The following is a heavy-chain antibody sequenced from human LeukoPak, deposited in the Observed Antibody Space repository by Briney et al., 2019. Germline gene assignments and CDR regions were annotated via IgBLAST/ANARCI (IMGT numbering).Heavy chain of an antibody. CDR3: ARGGGYASGLAY. CDR2: ISYSGNT. J-gene: IGHJ4*02. V-gene: IGHV4-59*01. CDR1: GGSIRSYY. Sequence: SETLSLTCTVSGGSIRSYYWNWIRQPPGKGLEWIGYISYSGNTNYNPSLESRVTISVDTSKNQFSLSLTSVTAADTAVYYCARGGGYASGLAYWGQGTLVTVSS. D-gene: IGHD5-12*01.